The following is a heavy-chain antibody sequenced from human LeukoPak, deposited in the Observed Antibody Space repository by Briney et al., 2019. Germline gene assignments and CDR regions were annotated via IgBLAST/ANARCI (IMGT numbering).Heavy chain of an antibody. V-gene: IGHV4-34*01. J-gene: IGHJ6*04. CDR1: GLSFSGYY. CDR3: ARERYYGSGSYYRKPYGMDV. CDR2: INHSGST. Sequence: PSETLSLTCAVYGLSFSGYYWSWIRQPPGKGLEWIGEINHSGSTNYNPSLKSRVTISVDTSKNQFSLKLSSVTAADTAVYYCARERYYGSGSYYRKPYGMDVWGKGTTVTVSS. D-gene: IGHD3-10*01.